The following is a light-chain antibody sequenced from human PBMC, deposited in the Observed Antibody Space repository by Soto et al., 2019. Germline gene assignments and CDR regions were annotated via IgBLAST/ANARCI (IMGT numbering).Light chain of an antibody. CDR1: QRITTY. CDR2: TAS. J-gene: IGKJ2*01. CDR3: QQSYSTPYT. Sequence: IQMTQSPSSLSASVGDRVTITCRASQRITTYLNWYQQKPGKAPKLLISTASTLQRGVPSRFSGSGSGTDFTLTSTTLQPEDFATYFCQQSYSTPYTFGQGTKLEIK. V-gene: IGKV1-39*01.